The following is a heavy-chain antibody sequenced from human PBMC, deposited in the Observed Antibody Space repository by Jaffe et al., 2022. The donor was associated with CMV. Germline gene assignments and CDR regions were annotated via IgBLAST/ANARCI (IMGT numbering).Heavy chain of an antibody. J-gene: IGHJ4*02. CDR2: ISSSGTKT. CDR3: AKLGYYDFKPD. Sequence: EVQLLESGGGLVQPGGSLRLSCAASGFTFNNYAMTWVRQAPGKGLEWVAGISSSGTKTFYADSVKGQFTISRDNSKNTLDLQMNSLRTEDTAVYFCAKLGYYDFKPDWGQGTLVTVSS. D-gene: IGHD3-3*01. CDR1: GFTFNNYA. V-gene: IGHV3-23*01.